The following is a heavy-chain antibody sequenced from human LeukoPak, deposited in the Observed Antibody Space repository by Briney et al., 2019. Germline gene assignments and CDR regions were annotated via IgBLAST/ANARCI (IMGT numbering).Heavy chain of an antibody. Sequence: PSGTLSLTCAVSGGSISSSNWWSWVRQPPGKGLEWIGEIYHSGSTNYNPSLKSRVTISVDKSKNQFSLKLSSVTAADTAAYYCARDSGYDPAYYYGMDVWGQGTTVTVSS. J-gene: IGHJ6*02. CDR2: IYHSGST. CDR3: ARDSGYDPAYYYGMDV. D-gene: IGHD5-12*01. V-gene: IGHV4-4*02. CDR1: GGSISSSNW.